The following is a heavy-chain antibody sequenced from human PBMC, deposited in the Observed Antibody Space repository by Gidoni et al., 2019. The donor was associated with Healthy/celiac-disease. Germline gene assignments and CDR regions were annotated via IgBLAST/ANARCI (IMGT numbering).Heavy chain of an antibody. CDR3: ARAPIVGATGGAFDI. J-gene: IGHJ3*02. D-gene: IGHD1-26*01. CDR2: IGTAGDT. CDR1: GFTFSSYD. Sequence: EVQLVESGGGLVQPGGSLRLSCAASGFTFSSYDMPWVRQATGKGLEWVSAIGTAGDTYYPGSVKGRFTISRENAKNSLYLQMNSLRAGDTAVYYCARAPIVGATGGAFDIWGQGTMVTVSS. V-gene: IGHV3-13*04.